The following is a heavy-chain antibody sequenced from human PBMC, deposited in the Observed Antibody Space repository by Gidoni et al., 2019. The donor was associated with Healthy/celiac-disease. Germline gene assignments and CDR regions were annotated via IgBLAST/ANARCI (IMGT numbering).Heavy chain of an antibody. J-gene: IGHJ6*02. Sequence: QAQLQVSGPGLVKPSATLSLTCTVSGGSISSYYWSWIRQPPGKGLEWIGYIYYSGSTNYNPSLKSRVTISVDTSKNQFSLKLSSVTAADTAVYYCARLSQVEELTTRYYYYYGMDVWGQGTTVTVSS. CDR2: IYYSGST. D-gene: IGHD3-10*01. V-gene: IGHV4-59*01. CDR3: ARLSQVEELTTRYYYYYGMDV. CDR1: GGSISSYY.